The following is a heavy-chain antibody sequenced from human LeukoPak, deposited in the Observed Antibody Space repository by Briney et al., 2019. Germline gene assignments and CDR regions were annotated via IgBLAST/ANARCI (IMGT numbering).Heavy chain of an antibody. CDR2: IYTSGST. J-gene: IGHJ4*01. D-gene: IGHD1-7*01. CDR3: ARGRITGTTPCLY. Sequence: SETLSLTCTVSGGSISSGSYYWSWIRQPAGKGLEWIGRIYTSGSTNYNPSLKSRVTISVDTSKNQFSLKLSSVTAADTAVYYCARGRITGTTPCLYWGHGTLVTVSS. V-gene: IGHV4-61*02. CDR1: GGSISSGSYY.